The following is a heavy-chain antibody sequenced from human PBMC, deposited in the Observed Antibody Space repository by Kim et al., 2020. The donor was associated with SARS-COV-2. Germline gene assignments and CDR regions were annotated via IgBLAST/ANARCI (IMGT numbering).Heavy chain of an antibody. CDR2: ISSSGSTI. Sequence: GGSLRLSCAASGFTFSDYYMSWIRQAPGKGLEWVSYISSSGSTIYYADSVKGRFTISRDNAKNSLYLQMNSLRAEDTAVYYCASLAAMVKASGFTFDYWGQGTLVTVSS. J-gene: IGHJ4*02. CDR1: GFTFSDYY. D-gene: IGHD5-18*01. CDR3: ASLAAMVKASGFTFDY. V-gene: IGHV3-11*01.